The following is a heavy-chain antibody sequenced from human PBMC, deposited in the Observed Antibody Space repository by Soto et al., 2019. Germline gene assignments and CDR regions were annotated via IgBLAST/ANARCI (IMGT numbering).Heavy chain of an antibody. CDR2: ISGSGGST. Sequence: EVQLLESGGGLVQPGGSLRLSCAASGFTFSSYAMSWVRQAPGKGLEWVSAISGSGGSTYYADSVKGRFTISRDNSKNSLYLQMNSLRAEDTAVYYCATMSSGYDSIFYFDYWGQGTLVTVSS. D-gene: IGHD5-12*01. CDR1: GFTFSSYA. V-gene: IGHV3-23*01. J-gene: IGHJ4*02. CDR3: ATMSSGYDSIFYFDY.